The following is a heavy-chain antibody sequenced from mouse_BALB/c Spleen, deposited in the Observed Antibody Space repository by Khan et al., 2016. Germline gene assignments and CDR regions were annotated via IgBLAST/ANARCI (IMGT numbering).Heavy chain of an antibody. CDR1: GFSLSTSGMG. V-gene: IGHV8-8*01. D-gene: IGHD1-3*01. CDR3: ALYANYFDY. J-gene: IGHJ2*01. Sequence: QVTLKESGPGILQPSQTLSLTCSFSGFSLSTSGMGVGWIRQPSGKGLEWLAHIWWDDDKYYNTALKSGLTFSKDTSTNLAFLKFASVDTADTATYYCALYANYFDYWGQGTTLTVSS. CDR2: IWWDDDK.